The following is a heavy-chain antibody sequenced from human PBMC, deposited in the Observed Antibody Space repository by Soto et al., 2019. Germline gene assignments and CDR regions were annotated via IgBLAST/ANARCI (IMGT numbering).Heavy chain of an antibody. CDR3: LAFLEWTNFDS. D-gene: IGHD3-3*02. J-gene: IGHJ4*02. CDR1: GGSISSYY. Sequence: SETLSLTCTVSGGSISSYYCSWIRQPPGNGLEWIGYIYYSGSTNYNPSLKSRLTISVDTSKKQCSLKLRSVTAADTALYSCLAFLEWTNFDSWGKRILGTVCS. CDR2: IYYSGST. V-gene: IGHV4-59*01.